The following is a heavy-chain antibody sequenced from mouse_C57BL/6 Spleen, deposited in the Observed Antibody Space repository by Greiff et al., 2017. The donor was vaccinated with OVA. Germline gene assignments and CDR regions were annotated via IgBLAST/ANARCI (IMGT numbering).Heavy chain of an antibody. CDR1: GYTFTSYW. CDR2: IYPGSGST. CDR3: AREGYYGSSQAWFAY. D-gene: IGHD1-1*01. V-gene: IGHV1-55*01. Sequence: QVQLQQPGAELVKPGASVKMSCKASGYTFTSYWITWVKQRPGQGLEWIGDIYPGSGSTNYNEKFKSKATLTVDTSSSTAYMQLSSLTSEDSAVYYGAREGYYGSSQAWFAYWGQGTLVTVSA. J-gene: IGHJ3*01.